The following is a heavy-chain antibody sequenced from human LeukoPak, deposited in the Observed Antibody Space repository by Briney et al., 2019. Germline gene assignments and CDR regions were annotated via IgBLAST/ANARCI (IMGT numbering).Heavy chain of an antibody. D-gene: IGHD1-26*01. CDR3: ARGGIAAGSYFSPDFDY. J-gene: IGHJ4*02. V-gene: IGHV3-21*01. CDR1: GFTFSSYS. Sequence: GGSLTLSCAASGFTFSSYSMNWVRQAPGKGLEWVSSISSSSSYIYYADSVKGRFTISRDNAKNSLYLQMNSLRAEDTAVYYCARGGIAAGSYFSPDFDYWGQGTLVTVSS. CDR2: ISSSSSYI.